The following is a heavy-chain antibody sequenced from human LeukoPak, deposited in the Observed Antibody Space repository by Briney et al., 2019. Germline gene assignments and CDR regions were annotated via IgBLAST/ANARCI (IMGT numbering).Heavy chain of an antibody. CDR2: ITSSSTYI. J-gene: IGHJ5*02. CDR1: GFTFSSYS. D-gene: IGHD5-18*01. V-gene: IGHV3-21*01. Sequence: PGGSLRLSCAASGFTFSSYSMNWVRQAPGKGLEWVSSITSSSTYIYYADSVKGRFTISRDNAKSSLYLQMNSLKTEDTAVYYCARDSSIQSLDPWGQGTLVTVSS. CDR3: ARDSSIQSLDP.